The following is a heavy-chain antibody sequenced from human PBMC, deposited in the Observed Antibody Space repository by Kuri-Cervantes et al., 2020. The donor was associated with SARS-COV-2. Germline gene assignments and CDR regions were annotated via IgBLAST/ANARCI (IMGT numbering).Heavy chain of an antibody. J-gene: IGHJ3*02. CDR1: GGSISSYY. Sequence: SETLSLTCTVSGGSISSYYWSWIRQPPGKGPEWIGYIYYSGSTNYNPSLKSRVTISVDTSKNQFSLKLSSVTAADTAVYYCARVRIFGVPGFAFDIWGQGTMVTVSS. V-gene: IGHV4-59*01. CDR3: ARVRIFGVPGFAFDI. D-gene: IGHD3-3*01. CDR2: IYYSGST.